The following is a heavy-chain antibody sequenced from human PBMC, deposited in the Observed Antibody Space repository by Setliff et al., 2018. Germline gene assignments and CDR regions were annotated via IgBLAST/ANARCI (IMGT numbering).Heavy chain of an antibody. Sequence: SETLSLTCTVSGGSINNYHWNWIRQPPGKGLEWIGYVGYNGNTHYNPSLNSRVTMSVDTSKDQFSLKLTSVSAADTAVYYCARWGENSGRPDWRAFDIWGQGTMVTVSS. D-gene: IGHD1-26*01. J-gene: IGHJ3*02. CDR1: GGSINNYH. V-gene: IGHV4-59*01. CDR2: VGYNGNT. CDR3: ARWGENSGRPDWRAFDI.